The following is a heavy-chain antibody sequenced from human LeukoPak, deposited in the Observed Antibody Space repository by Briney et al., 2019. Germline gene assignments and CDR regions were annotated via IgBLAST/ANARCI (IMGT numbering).Heavy chain of an antibody. D-gene: IGHD3-10*01. Sequence: SEILSLTCAVYGGSFSGYYWSWIRQPPGKGLEWIGEINHSGSTNYNPSLKSRVTISVDTSKNQFSLKLSSVTAGDTAVYYCARGRGSGSYYPYYYYYMDVWGKGTTVTVSS. J-gene: IGHJ6*03. CDR3: ARGRGSGSYYPYYYYYMDV. CDR1: GGSFSGYY. V-gene: IGHV4-34*01. CDR2: INHSGST.